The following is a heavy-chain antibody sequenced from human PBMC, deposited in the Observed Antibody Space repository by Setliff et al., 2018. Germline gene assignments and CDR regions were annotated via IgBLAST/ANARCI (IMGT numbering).Heavy chain of an antibody. D-gene: IGHD3-9*01. CDR1: GGTFSSYG. J-gene: IGHJ6*04. CDR3: ARDWALIRYFDLTLDV. V-gene: IGHV1-69*05. Sequence: SVKVSCKASGGTFSSYGISWVRQAPGQGLEWMGGIIPMYGTANYAQKFQGRVTLTTDDSTSTAYMELSSLRSEDTAVYYCARDWALIRYFDLTLDVWGIRTTVTVSS. CDR2: IIPMYGTA.